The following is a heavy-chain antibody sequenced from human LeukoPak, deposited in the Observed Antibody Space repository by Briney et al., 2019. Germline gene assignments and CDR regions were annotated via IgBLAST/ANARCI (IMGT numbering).Heavy chain of an antibody. J-gene: IGHJ4*02. CDR3: ARAGEEPGSFDY. Sequence: SETLSLTCTVSGGSISSYYWSWIRQPPGKGLEWIGYIYYSGSTNYNPSLKSRVTISVDTSKNQFSLKLSSVTAADTAVYYCARAGEEPGSFDYWGQGTLVTVSS. CDR2: IYYSGST. V-gene: IGHV4-59*01. D-gene: IGHD3-10*01. CDR1: GGSISSYY.